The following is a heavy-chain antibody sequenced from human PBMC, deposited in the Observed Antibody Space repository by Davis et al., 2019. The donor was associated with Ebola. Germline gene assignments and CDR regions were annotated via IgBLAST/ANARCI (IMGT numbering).Heavy chain of an antibody. D-gene: IGHD2-8*01. Sequence: ASVKVSCKASGYTFTSYGISWVRQAPGQGLEWMGWISAYNGNTNYAQKLQGRVTMTTDTSTSTAYMGLRSLRADDTAVYYCARGGGVLMVYAHSGMDVWGKGTTVTVSS. CDR1: GYTFTSYG. J-gene: IGHJ6*04. V-gene: IGHV1-18*01. CDR2: ISAYNGNT. CDR3: ARGGGVLMVYAHSGMDV.